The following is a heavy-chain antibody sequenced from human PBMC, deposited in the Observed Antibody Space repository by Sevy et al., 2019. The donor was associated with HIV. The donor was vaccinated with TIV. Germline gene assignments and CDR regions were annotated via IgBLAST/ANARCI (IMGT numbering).Heavy chain of an antibody. CDR1: GFTISSYE. CDR3: ARGPNYYDSSGYYYAFDI. D-gene: IGHD3-22*01. CDR2: ISSSGSTL. V-gene: IGHV3-48*03. J-gene: IGHJ3*02. Sequence: GGSLRLSCAASGFTISSYEMNWVRQAPGKGLEWVSYISSSGSTLYYADSVKGRFTISRDNAKNSLYLQMNSLRAEDTAVYYCARGPNYYDSSGYYYAFDIWGQGTMVTVSS.